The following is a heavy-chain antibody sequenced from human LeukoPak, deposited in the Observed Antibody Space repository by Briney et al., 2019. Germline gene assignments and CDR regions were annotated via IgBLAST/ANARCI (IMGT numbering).Heavy chain of an antibody. Sequence: NASETLSLTCTVSGGSISSYYWSWIRQPAGKGLEWIGRIYTSGSTNYNPSLKSRVTMSVDTSKNQFSLKLSSVTAADTAVYYCARDPYCSGGSCLSYFDYWGQGTLVTVSS. J-gene: IGHJ4*02. D-gene: IGHD2-15*01. V-gene: IGHV4-4*07. CDR3: ARDPYCSGGSCLSYFDY. CDR1: GGSISSYY. CDR2: IYTSGST.